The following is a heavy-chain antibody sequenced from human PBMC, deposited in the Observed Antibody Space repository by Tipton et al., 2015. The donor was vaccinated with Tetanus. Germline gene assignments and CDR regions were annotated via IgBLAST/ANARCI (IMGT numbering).Heavy chain of an antibody. D-gene: IGHD2-8*01. CDR1: GYIFNNYW. CDR3: ARAHCTDGVCNFDF. V-gene: IGHV5-51*01. J-gene: IGHJ4*02. CDR2: IYPGDSDT. Sequence: QLVQSGGEVKKPGESLKISCKGSGYIFNNYWIGWVRQKPGKGLEWMGIIYPGDSDTRYSPSFQGQVTISVDKSINTAYLQWSSLKASDASMFYCARAHCTDGVCNFDFWGQGALVTVAA.